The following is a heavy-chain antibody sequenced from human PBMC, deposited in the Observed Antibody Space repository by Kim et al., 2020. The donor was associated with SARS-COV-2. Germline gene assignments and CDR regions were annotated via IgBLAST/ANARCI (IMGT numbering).Heavy chain of an antibody. V-gene: IGHV7-4-1*02. J-gene: IGHJ6*03. CDR3: ARDWDCSSTSCAGYYYYYMDV. CDR1: GYTFTSYA. Sequence: ASVKVSCKASGYTFTSYAMNWVRQAPGQGLEWMGWINTNTGNPTYAQGFTGRFVFSLDTSVSTAYLQISSLKAEDTAVYYCARDWDCSSTSCAGYYYYYMDVWGKGTTVTVSS. D-gene: IGHD2-2*01. CDR2: INTNTGNP.